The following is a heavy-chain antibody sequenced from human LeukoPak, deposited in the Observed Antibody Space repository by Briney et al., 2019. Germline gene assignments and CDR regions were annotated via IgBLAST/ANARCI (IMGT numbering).Heavy chain of an antibody. Sequence: PSETLSLTCTVSGGSLSSYYWSWIRQPPGKGLEWIGYIHYCWFSNYHPSLKSRVTISVDTSKHQFSLKLSFVTAADTAVYYCARDLHGGNSGLGYWRQGTLVTDCS. D-gene: IGHD4-23*01. CDR1: GGSLSSYY. CDR3: ARDLHGGNSGLGY. V-gene: IGHV4-59*01. J-gene: IGHJ1*01. CDR2: IHYCWFS.